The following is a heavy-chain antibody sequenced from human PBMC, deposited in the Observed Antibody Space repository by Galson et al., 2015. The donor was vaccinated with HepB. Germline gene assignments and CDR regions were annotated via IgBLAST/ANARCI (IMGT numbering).Heavy chain of an antibody. CDR2: INSDGSSR. D-gene: IGHD3-16*01. Sequence: SLRLSCAASGFMFSSYWMHWVRQAPGKGLVWVSRINSDGSSRSYADSVKGRFTISRDNAKNTLYLQMNSLRVEDTAVYYCARETWGHENWFDPWGQGTLVTVSS. V-gene: IGHV3-74*01. CDR3: ARETWGHENWFDP. CDR1: GFMFSSYW. J-gene: IGHJ5*02.